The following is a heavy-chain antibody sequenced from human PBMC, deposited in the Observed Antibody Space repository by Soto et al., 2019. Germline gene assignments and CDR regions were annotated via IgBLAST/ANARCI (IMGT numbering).Heavy chain of an antibody. CDR2: INHSGST. CDR1: GGSFTNND. CDR3: ARGIVHPDV. J-gene: IGHJ6*02. V-gene: IGHV4-34*01. Sequence: SETLSLTCTVYGGSFTNNDCTWLRRAPGKGLDWIGQINHSGSTSYNPSLKSRLTISVEASERRFYLKVNSVTAADKGVYYCARGIVHPDVWGQGSTVTVS. D-gene: IGHD3-22*01.